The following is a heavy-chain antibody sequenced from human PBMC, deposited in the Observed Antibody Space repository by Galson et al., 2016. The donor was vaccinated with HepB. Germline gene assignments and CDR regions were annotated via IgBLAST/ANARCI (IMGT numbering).Heavy chain of an antibody. CDR1: GFTFSSYG. D-gene: IGHD1-26*01. CDR2: ISSSSSYI. Sequence: LRLSCAASGFTFSSYGMNWVRQAPGKGLEWVSSISSSSSYINYADSVKGRFSISRDNAKNSLNLQMNSLRAEDTAVYYCPRDFFRPMGALHIWGKGTMVTVSS. J-gene: IGHJ3*02. CDR3: PRDFFRPMGALHI. V-gene: IGHV3-21*01.